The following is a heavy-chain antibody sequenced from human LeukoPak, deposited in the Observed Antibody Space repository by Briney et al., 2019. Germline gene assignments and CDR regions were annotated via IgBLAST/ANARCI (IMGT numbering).Heavy chain of an antibody. V-gene: IGHV5-51*01. CDR2: TDAGDSDT. D-gene: IGHD2-8*01. CDR1: AYSFTSYW. Sequence: PGAPLQTSCQASAYSFTSYWITCLRPLPGKRLAWVGITDAGDSDTKYNPSFQGQVTISADRSINTAYLQWSSLKASDTAKYYCARRIWYTDSWRGFDYWGQGTLVTVSS. J-gene: IGHJ4*02. CDR3: ARRIWYTDSWRGFDY.